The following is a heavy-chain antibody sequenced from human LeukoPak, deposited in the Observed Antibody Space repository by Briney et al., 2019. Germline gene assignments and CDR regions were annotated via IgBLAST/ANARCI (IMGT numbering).Heavy chain of an antibody. CDR3: ARDVSITHYYDSSGSLADY. CDR1: GYTFTSYG. CDR2: ISAYNGNT. Sequence: ASAKVSCKASGYTFTSYGISWVRQAPGQGLEWMGWISAYNGNTNYAQKLQGRVTMTTDTSTSTAYMELRSLRSDDTAVYYCARDVSITHYYDSSGSLADYWGQGTLVTVSS. D-gene: IGHD3-22*01. V-gene: IGHV1-18*01. J-gene: IGHJ4*02.